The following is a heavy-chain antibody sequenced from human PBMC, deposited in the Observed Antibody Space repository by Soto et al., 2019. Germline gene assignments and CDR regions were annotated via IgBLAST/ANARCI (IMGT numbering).Heavy chain of an antibody. V-gene: IGHV3-30*03. CDR2: IAHNGRLE. J-gene: IGHJ3*02. D-gene: IGHD3-22*01. CDR1: GFIFSSYG. Sequence: GGSLRLSCAASGFIFSSYGMQWVRQAPGKGLEWVAVIAHNGRLEYYADSVKGRFTISRDNAKNSLYLQMNSLRAEDTAVYYCARDLGYYDSSGRRSAFDIWGQGTMVTVSS. CDR3: ARDLGYYDSSGRRSAFDI.